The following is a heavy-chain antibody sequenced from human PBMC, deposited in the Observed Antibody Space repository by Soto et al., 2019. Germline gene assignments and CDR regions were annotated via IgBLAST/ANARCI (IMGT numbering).Heavy chain of an antibody. V-gene: IGHV3-30*03. CDR3: ATSGSYSPSNWFDP. CDR2: ISYDGSNK. J-gene: IGHJ5*02. CDR1: GFTFSSYG. D-gene: IGHD1-26*01. Sequence: QVQLVESGGGVVQPGRSLRLSCAASGFTFSSYGMHWVRQAPGKGLEWVAVISYDGSNKYYADSVKGRFTISRDNSKNTLYLQMNSLRAEDTAVYYCATSGSYSPSNWFDPWGQGTLVTVSS.